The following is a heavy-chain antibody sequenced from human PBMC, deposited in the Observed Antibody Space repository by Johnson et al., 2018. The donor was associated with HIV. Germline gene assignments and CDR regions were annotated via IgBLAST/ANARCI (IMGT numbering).Heavy chain of an antibody. J-gene: IGHJ3*02. Sequence: QVQLVESGGGVVQPGRSLRLSCAASGFTFSSYGMHWVRQAPGKGLEWVAVIWYDGSNKYYADSVKGRVTISRDDSKNTLYLRLNSLRPEDSAVYYCAKDVSVVTPSGSFDICGQGTRVTVSS. CDR1: GFTFSSYG. CDR2: IWYDGSNK. D-gene: IGHD4-23*01. CDR3: AKDVSVVTPSGSFDI. V-gene: IGHV3-33*06.